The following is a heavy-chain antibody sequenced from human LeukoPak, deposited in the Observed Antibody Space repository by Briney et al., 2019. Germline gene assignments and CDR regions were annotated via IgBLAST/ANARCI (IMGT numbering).Heavy chain of an antibody. CDR2: IIPILGIA. D-gene: IGHD6-19*01. V-gene: IGHV1-69*04. CDR1: GYTFTSYG. CDR3: ARDGRYSSGWYGN. J-gene: IGHJ4*02. Sequence: SVKVSCKASGYTFTSYGISWVRQAPGQGLEWMGRIIPILGIANYAQKFQGRVTITADKSTSTAYMELSSLRAEDTAVYYCARDGRYSSGWYGNWGQGTLVTVSS.